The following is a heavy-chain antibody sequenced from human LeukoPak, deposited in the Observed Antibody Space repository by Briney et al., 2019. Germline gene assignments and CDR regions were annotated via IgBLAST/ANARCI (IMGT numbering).Heavy chain of an antibody. V-gene: IGHV3-30*18. D-gene: IGHD3-10*01. J-gene: IGHJ4*02. CDR3: AKDPSAYGSGSYVDY. Sequence: GGSLRLSCAASGFTFSSSGMHWVRQAPGKGLEWVAVISYDGSNKYYADSVKGRFTISRDNSKNPLFLQMISLRAEDTAVYYCAKDPSAYGSGSYVDYWGQGTLVTVSS. CDR2: ISYDGSNK. CDR1: GFTFSSSG.